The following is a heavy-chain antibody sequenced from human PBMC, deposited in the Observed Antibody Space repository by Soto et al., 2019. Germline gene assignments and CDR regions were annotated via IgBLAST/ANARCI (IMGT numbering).Heavy chain of an antibody. CDR2: TYYRSKWYS. J-gene: IGHJ4*02. V-gene: IGHV6-1*01. Sequence: SQTLSLTCAISGDSVSSNSAAWNWIRQSPSRGLEWLGRTYYRSKWYSDYAVSVKSRITIKPDTSKNQFSLQLNSVTPEDTAVYYCARDRVVDMATVDLDYWGQGTLVTVSS. CDR1: GDSVSSNSAA. CDR3: ARDRVVDMATVDLDY. D-gene: IGHD5-12*01.